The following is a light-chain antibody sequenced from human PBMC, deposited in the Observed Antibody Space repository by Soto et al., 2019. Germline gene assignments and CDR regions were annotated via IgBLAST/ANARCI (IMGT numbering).Light chain of an antibody. Sequence: QSALTQPASVSGSPGQSITISCTGTSTNVDNYNYVSWYQHHPSTAHKLMIYEVIQRPSGVSHRFSGYKSGNTSSLTISGLQADDDADYYSRSDESLNGVVFGGGTKLTVL. V-gene: IGLV2-14*01. CDR2: EVI. CDR3: RSDESLNGVV. J-gene: IGLJ2*01. CDR1: STNVDNYNY.